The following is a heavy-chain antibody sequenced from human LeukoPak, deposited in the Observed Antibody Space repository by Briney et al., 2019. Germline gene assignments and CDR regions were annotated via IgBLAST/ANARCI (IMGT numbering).Heavy chain of an antibody. Sequence: GESLKISCKGSGYSFTSYWIGWVRQMPGKGLEWMGIIYPGDSHTGYSPSFQGQVTISADKSITTAYLQWSSLEASDTAMYYCARTDSSGYRFDSWGQGTLVTVSS. D-gene: IGHD3-22*01. CDR3: ARTDSSGYRFDS. V-gene: IGHV5-51*01. J-gene: IGHJ4*02. CDR2: IYPGDSHT. CDR1: GYSFTSYW.